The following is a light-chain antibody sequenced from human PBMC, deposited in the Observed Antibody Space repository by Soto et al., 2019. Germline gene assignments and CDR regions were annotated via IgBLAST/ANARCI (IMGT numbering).Light chain of an antibody. CDR1: QSVLYSSNNKNY. CDR2: WAS. J-gene: IGKJ2*01. V-gene: IGKV4-1*01. Sequence: DIVMTQSPDSLAVSLGERATINCKSSQSVLYSSNNKNYLAWYQQKPGQPPKLLIYWASTRESGVPGQFSGRRSGTEFTLTISSLQVEDVADYYCQQNYSTPPYTFGQGTKLEIK. CDR3: QQNYSTPPYT.